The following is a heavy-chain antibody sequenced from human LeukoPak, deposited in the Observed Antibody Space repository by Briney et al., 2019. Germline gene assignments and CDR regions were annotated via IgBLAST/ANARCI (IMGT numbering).Heavy chain of an antibody. CDR3: ARQSGTHMINYYYYGMDV. J-gene: IGHJ6*02. Sequence: ASVKVSCKASGYTFTSYGIGWVRQAPGQGLEWMGWISAYNGNTNYAQKLQGRVTMTTDPSTSTAYMELRSLRSDDTAVYYCARQSGTHMINYYYYGMDVWGQGTTVTVSS. V-gene: IGHV1-18*01. CDR1: GYTFTSYG. CDR2: ISAYNGNT. D-gene: IGHD3-3*01.